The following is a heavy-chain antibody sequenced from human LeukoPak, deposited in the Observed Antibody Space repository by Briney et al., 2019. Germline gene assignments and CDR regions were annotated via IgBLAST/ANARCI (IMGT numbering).Heavy chain of an antibody. CDR3: AKDRPVGFLEWLLRVDAFDI. V-gene: IGHV3-23*01. CDR1: GFTFSSYA. J-gene: IGHJ3*02. CDR2: ISGSGGST. Sequence: GGSLRLSCAASGFTFSSYAMSWVRQAPGKGLEWVSAISGSGGSTYYADSVKGRFTISRDNSKNTLYLQMNSLRAEDTAVYYCAKDRPVGFLEWLLRVDAFDIWGQGTMVTVSS. D-gene: IGHD3-3*01.